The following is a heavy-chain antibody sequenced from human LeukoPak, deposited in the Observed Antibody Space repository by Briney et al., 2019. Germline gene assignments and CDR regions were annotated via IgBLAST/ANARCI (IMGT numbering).Heavy chain of an antibody. CDR1: GDSLFISPYY. CDR3: AGGRIAVDYFDP. V-gene: IGHV4-39*02. CDR2: ISYTGST. D-gene: IGHD6-19*01. Sequence: SETLSLTCTVSGDSLFISPYYGGWIRQPPGKGLEWIGTISYTGSTYYNPSLKSRVTISVHTSKNQFSLNLTSVTAADTAVYYCAGGRIAVDYFDPWGQGTLVTVSS. J-gene: IGHJ5*02.